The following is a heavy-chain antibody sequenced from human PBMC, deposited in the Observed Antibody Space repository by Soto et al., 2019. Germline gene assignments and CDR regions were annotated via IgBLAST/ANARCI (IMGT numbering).Heavy chain of an antibody. CDR2: ISGSGIST. CDR1: GFTFGNYA. CDR3: AKSGGVAARPTFYYAMDV. D-gene: IGHD6-6*01. V-gene: IGHV3-23*04. J-gene: IGHJ6*02. Sequence: EVQLVESGGGLVQPGVSLRLSCAASGFTFGNYAMSWVRQVPGKGLEWVATISGSGISTYNADSVKGRFTISRDNSKSTLYLQMNSLRAEDTAVYYCAKSGGVAARPTFYYAMDVWGQGTTVTVSS.